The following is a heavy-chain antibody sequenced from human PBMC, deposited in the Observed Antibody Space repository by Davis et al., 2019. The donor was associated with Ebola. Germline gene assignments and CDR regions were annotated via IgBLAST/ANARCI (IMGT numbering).Heavy chain of an antibody. J-gene: IGHJ3*01. CDR2: IHHSGNT. CDR3: TRLNYYGLGD. CDR1: GDAVNSGHYY. Sequence: PSETLSLTCTVSGDAVNSGHYYWSWIRQSPGKGLDWLGYIHHSGNTNYTPSLKSRVTISLDTSKNQFSLKLISVTAADTAVYYCTRLNYYGLGDWGQGTMVTVS. V-gene: IGHV4-61*01. D-gene: IGHD5-24*01.